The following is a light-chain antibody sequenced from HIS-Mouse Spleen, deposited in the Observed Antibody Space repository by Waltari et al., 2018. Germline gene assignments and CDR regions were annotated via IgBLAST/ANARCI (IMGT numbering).Light chain of an antibody. CDR3: QQRSNWPPRVT. V-gene: IGKV3-11*01. Sequence: EIVLTQSPATRSLSPGERATLPCRASQSVSSYLAWYQQKPGQDPRLLIYDASNRATGIPARFSGSGSGTDFTLTISSLEPEDFAVYYCQQRSNWPPRVTFGQGTRLEIK. CDR2: DAS. CDR1: QSVSSY. J-gene: IGKJ5*01.